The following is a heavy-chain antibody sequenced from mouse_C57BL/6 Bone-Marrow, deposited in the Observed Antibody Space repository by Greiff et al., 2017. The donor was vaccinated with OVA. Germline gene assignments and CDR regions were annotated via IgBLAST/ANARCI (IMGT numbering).Heavy chain of an antibody. CDR3: TRDPDGYMRGNYAMDY. J-gene: IGHJ4*01. V-gene: IGHV5-9-1*02. CDR1: GFTFSSYA. Sequence: EVQLVESGEGLVKPGGSLKLSCAASGFTFSSYAMSWVRQTPEKRLEWVAYISSGGDYIYYADTVKGRFTISRDNARNTLYLQMSSLKSEDTAMYYCTRDPDGYMRGNYAMDYWGQGTSVTVSS. D-gene: IGHD2-3*01. CDR2: ISSGGDYI.